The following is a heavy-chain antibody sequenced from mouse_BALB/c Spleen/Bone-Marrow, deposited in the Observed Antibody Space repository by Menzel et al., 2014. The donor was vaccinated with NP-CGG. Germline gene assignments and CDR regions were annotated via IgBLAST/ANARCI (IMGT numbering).Heavy chain of an antibody. J-gene: IGHJ3*01. CDR3: TREGDSPFAY. V-gene: IGHV1S81*02. Sequence: QVQLQQSGAELVKPGASVKLSRKASGYTFTSYYMYWVKQRPGQGLEWIGEINPSNGGTNFNEKFKSKATPTVDKSSSTAYMQLSSLTSEDSAVYYCTREGDSPFAYWGQGTLVTVSA. CDR1: GYTFTSYY. CDR2: INPSNGGT. D-gene: IGHD2-13*01.